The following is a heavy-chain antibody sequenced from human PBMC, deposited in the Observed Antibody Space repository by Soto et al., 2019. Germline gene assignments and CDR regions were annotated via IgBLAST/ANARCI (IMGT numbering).Heavy chain of an antibody. D-gene: IGHD3-22*01. J-gene: IGHJ4*02. CDR1: GGSISSSSYY. CDR2: IYSLGNT. V-gene: IGHV4-39*01. CDR3: ARQIYDSSGYYYAY. Sequence: QMQLQESGPGLVKPSETLSLTCTVSGGSISSSSYYWGWIRQPPGQGLEGLWTIYSLGNTYHNPSLKSRVTISVDKSKSQLFLKLSSVTAPDTAVYYCARQIYDSSGYYYAYWGQGTLVTVSS.